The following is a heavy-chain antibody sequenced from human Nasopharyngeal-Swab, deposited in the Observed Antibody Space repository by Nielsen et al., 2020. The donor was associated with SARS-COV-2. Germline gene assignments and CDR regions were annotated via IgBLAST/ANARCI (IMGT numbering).Heavy chain of an antibody. D-gene: IGHD3-22*01. V-gene: IGHV4-59*01. CDR2: IYYSGST. CDR1: GGSISSYY. Sequence: SELLSSTCTVLGGSISSYYWSWIRQPPGKGLEWIGYIYYSGSTNYNPSLKSRVTISVDTSKNQFSLKLSSVTAADTAVYYCARGIVVALDYWGQGTLVTVSS. J-gene: IGHJ4*02. CDR3: ARGIVVALDY.